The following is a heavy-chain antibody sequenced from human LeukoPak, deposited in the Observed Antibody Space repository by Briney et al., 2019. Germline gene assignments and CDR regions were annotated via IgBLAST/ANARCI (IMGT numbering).Heavy chain of an antibody. CDR3: ARDAYCSSTSCYPATGSSYNWFDP. J-gene: IGHJ5*02. Sequence: PGRSLRLSCAASGFTFSSYAMHWVRQAPGKGLEWVAVISYDGSNKYYADSVKGRFTISRDNSKNTLYLQMNSLRAEDMAVYYCARDAYCSSTSCYPATGSSYNWFDPWGQGTLVTVSS. CDR2: ISYDGSNK. CDR1: GFTFSSYA. D-gene: IGHD2-2*01. V-gene: IGHV3-30-3*01.